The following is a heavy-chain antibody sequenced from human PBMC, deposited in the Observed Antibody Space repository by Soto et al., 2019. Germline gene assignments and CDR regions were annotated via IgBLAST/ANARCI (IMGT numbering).Heavy chain of an antibody. Sequence: LRLSFAASVFTFSSYGMHWVGQAPGNGLEWVAGISYDGSNKYYSDSVKGRFTISRDNSKNTLYLQMNSLRAEDTAVYYCARELESEFGDDAFDPWGKGTMVTVPS. J-gene: IGHJ3*01. CDR2: ISYDGSNK. D-gene: IGHD3-3*01. CDR3: ARELESEFGDDAFDP. V-gene: IGHV3-30*03. CDR1: VFTFSSYG.